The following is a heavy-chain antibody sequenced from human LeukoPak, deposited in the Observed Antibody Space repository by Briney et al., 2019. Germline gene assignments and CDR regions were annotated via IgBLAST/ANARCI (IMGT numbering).Heavy chain of an antibody. CDR2: IKPTTGST. D-gene: IGHD3-22*01. J-gene: IGHJ5*02. V-gene: IGHV1-46*01. CDR1: GYTFTSYY. CDR3: ARRADSSGDQYNWFDP. Sequence: ASVKVSCKASGYTFTSYYMHWVRQAPGQGLEWMGIIKPTTGSTSYAQKFQGRVTMTRDTSTSTVYMELSSLRSEDTAVYYCARRADSSGDQYNWFDPWRQGTLVTVSS.